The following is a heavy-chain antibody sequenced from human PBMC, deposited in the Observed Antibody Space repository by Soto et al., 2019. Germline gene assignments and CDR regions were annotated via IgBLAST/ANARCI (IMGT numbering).Heavy chain of an antibody. D-gene: IGHD1-26*01. CDR2: ISYDGSNK. CDR3: ARGGDSGRPGNY. V-gene: IGHV3-30-3*01. J-gene: IGHJ4*02. Sequence: AGSLRLSCAASGFTFSSYAMHWVRQAPGKGLEWVAVISYDGSNKYYADSVKGRFTISRDNSKNTLYLQMNSLRAEDKAVYYCARGGDSGRPGNYWGQGTLVTVSS. CDR1: GFTFSSYA.